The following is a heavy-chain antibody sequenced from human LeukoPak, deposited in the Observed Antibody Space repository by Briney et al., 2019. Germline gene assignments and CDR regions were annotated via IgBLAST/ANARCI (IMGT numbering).Heavy chain of an antibody. J-gene: IGHJ4*02. D-gene: IGHD1-26*01. CDR1: GGSISSYY. CDR2: IYYSGST. V-gene: IGHV4-59*08. CDR3: ARRGVGAGFDY. Sequence: SETLSLTCTVSGGSISSYYWSWIRQPPGKGLEWIGYIYYSGSTNYNPSFKSRVTISVDTSKNQFSLKLSSVTAADTAVYYCARRGVGAGFDYWGQGTLVTVSS.